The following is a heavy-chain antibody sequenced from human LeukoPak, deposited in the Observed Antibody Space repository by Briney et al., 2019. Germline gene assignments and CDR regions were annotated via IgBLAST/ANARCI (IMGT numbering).Heavy chain of an antibody. D-gene: IGHD2-21*02. Sequence: GGSLRLTCAASGFTFSSYWMHWVRQVPGKGLVWVSRVKSDDDASYADSVKGRFTISRDNAKNTLYLQMNSLRADDTAVYYCARGGDNFDYWGQGTLVTVSS. CDR2: VKSDDDA. V-gene: IGHV3-74*01. CDR1: GFTFSSYW. CDR3: ARGGDNFDY. J-gene: IGHJ4*02.